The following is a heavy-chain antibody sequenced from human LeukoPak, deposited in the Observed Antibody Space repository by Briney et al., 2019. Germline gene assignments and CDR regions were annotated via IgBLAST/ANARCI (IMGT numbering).Heavy chain of an antibody. D-gene: IGHD3-9*01. CDR1: GFTFDDYA. CDR2: ISWNSGSI. Sequence: GGSLRLSCAASGFTFDDYAMHWVRQAPGKGLEWVSGISWNSGSIGYADSVKGRFTISRDNAKNSLYLQMNSLKAEDTALYYCAKAEPYDILTGGCPKSDAFDIWGQGTMVAVSS. J-gene: IGHJ3*02. CDR3: AKAEPYDILTGGCPKSDAFDI. V-gene: IGHV3-9*01.